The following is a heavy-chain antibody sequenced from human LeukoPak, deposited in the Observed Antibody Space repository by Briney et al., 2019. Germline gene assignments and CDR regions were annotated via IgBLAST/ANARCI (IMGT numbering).Heavy chain of an antibody. V-gene: IGHV4-59*01. J-gene: IGHJ4*02. CDR2: IYYSGST. CDR3: AKPKWHQSDY. D-gene: IGHD5-12*01. Sequence: SETLSLLRTLWGGSINSYYWSCITQPPGKGLEWIGYIYYSGSTNYNPSLKSRVTISVDTSKNQFSLKLSSVTAADTAVYYCAKPKWHQSDYWGQGTLVTVSS. CDR1: GGSINSYY.